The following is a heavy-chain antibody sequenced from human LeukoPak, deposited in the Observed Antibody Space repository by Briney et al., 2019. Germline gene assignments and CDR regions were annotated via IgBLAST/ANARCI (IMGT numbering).Heavy chain of an antibody. CDR3: ATLAGNYSNY. J-gene: IGHJ4*02. CDR2: IYYSGST. V-gene: IGHV4-59*08. CDR1: GGSISSYY. D-gene: IGHD6-13*01. Sequence: SETLSLTCTVSGGSISSYYWSWIRQPPGKGLEWIGYIYYSGSTNYNPSLKSRVTISVDTSKNQFSLKLSSVTAADTAVYYCATLAGNYSNYWGQGTLVTVSS.